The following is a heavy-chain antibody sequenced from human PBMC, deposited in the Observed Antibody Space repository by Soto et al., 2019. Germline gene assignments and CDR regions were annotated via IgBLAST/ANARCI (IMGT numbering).Heavy chain of an antibody. V-gene: IGHV3-74*01. CDR2: INSDGSST. CDR3: AREGLNYDFWSGYYFPYYYYYGMDV. J-gene: IGHJ6*02. CDR1: GFTFSSYW. D-gene: IGHD3-3*01. Sequence: GSLRLSCAASGFTFSSYWMHWVRQAPGKGLVWVSRINSDGSSTSYADSVKGRFTISRDNAKNTLYLQMNSLRAEDTAVYYCAREGLNYDFWSGYYFPYYYYYGMDVWGQGTTVTVSS.